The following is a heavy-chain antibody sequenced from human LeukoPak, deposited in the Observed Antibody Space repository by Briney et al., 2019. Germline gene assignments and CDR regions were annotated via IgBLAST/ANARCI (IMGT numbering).Heavy chain of an antibody. D-gene: IGHD3-10*01. CDR1: GFSFSTYW. V-gene: IGHV3-7*01. CDR2: IKQDGSDK. CDR3: ARDQKGVFDY. J-gene: IGHJ4*02. Sequence: GGSLRLSCAASGFSFSTYWMTWVRQAPGKGLEWGANIKQDGSDKYFVDSVKGRFTISRDNAKNSLYLQMNSLRAEDTAVYYCARDQKGVFDYWGQGTLVTVSS.